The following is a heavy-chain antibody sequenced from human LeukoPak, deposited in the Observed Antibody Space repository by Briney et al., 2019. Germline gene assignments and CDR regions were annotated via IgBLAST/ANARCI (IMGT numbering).Heavy chain of an antibody. CDR2: IYYSGST. CDR1: GGSISSGGYY. J-gene: IGHJ6*02. Sequence: SETLSLTCTVSGGSISSGGYYWSWIRQHPGKGLEWIGYIYYSGSTYYNPSLKSRVTISVDTSKNQFSLKLSSVTAADTAVYYCARVPVIITEDYYYGMDVWGQGTTVTVSS. D-gene: IGHD3-3*01. V-gene: IGHV4-31*03. CDR3: ARVPVIITEDYYYGMDV.